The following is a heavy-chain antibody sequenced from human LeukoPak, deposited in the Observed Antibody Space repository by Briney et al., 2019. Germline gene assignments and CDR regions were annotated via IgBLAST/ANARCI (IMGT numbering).Heavy chain of an antibody. CDR3: ARDRDGYNPYYFDY. CDR2: IIPILGIA. Sequence: ASVTVSFKASGGTFSIYAISWVRQAPGQGLEWMGRIIPILGIAKYAQKFQGRVTITADKSTSTAYMELSSLRSEDTAVYYCARDRDGYNPYYFDYWGQGTLVTVSS. D-gene: IGHD5-24*01. CDR1: GGTFSIYA. J-gene: IGHJ4*02. V-gene: IGHV1-69*04.